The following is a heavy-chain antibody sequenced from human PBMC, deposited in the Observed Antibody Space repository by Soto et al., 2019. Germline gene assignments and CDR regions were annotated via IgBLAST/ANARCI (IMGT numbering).Heavy chain of an antibody. J-gene: IGHJ4*02. CDR3: ARGGYCSSTSCYAFLYYFDY. CDR1: GYSFTGNS. V-gene: IGHV1-2*04. D-gene: IGHD2-2*01. Sequence: ASVKVSCKASGYSFTGNSIHWVRQAPGQGLEWMGWIHPSNGGTNYAQKFQGWVTMTRDTSISTAYMELSRLRSDDTAVYYCARGGYCSSTSCYAFLYYFDYWGQGTLVTVSS. CDR2: IHPSNGGT.